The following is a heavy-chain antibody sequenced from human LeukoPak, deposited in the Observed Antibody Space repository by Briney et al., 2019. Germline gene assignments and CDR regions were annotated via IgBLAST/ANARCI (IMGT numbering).Heavy chain of an antibody. V-gene: IGHV1-18*01. D-gene: IGHD2-2*01. CDR3: ARGPIIDIVVIPAAADYYHMDV. J-gene: IGHJ6*03. CDR2: ISAYNGNT. Sequence: ASVKVSCRASGYTLTSYGISWVRQAPGQGLEWMGWISAYNGNTRYAQKLQGRVTMTTDSSTSTAYMELRSLRSDDTAVYYCARGPIIDIVVIPAAADYYHMDVWGKGTTVTVSS. CDR1: GYTLTSYG.